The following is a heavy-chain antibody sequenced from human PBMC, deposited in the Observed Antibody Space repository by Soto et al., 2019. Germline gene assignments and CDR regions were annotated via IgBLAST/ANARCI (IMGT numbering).Heavy chain of an antibody. V-gene: IGHV3-9*01. CDR2: ISWNSGSI. Sequence: GGSQSLSCAASGFPFDDYAMHWVRQAPGKGLEWVSGISWNSGSIGYADSVKGRFTISRDNAKNSLYLQMNSLRAEDTALYYCAKDSSSWTNDYFDYWGQGTLVTVSS. CDR1: GFPFDDYA. J-gene: IGHJ4*02. CDR3: AKDSSSWTNDYFDY. D-gene: IGHD6-13*01.